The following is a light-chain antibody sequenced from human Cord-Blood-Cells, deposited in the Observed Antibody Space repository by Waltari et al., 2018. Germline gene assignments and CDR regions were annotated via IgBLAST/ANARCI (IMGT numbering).Light chain of an antibody. V-gene: IGLV1-40*01. CDR2: GNS. CDR3: QSYDSSLSGSYV. J-gene: IGLJ1*01. CDR1: SSNIGSGYD. Sequence: QSVLTQPPSVSGAPGQRVTISCTWSSSNIGSGYDVHWSQQLPVTAPNLLIYGNSNRPSGVPDRFSGSKSGTSASLAITGLQAEDEADYYCQSYDSSLSGSYVFGTGTKVTVL.